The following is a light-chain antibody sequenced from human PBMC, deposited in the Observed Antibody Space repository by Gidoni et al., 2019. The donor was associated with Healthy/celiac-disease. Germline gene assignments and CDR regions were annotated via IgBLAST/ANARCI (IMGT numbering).Light chain of an antibody. CDR3: QVWDSSSDHVV. V-gene: IGLV3-21*02. CDR1: NIGSKS. CDR2: DDS. Sequence: SYVLTQPPSVSVASGQTARITCGGNNIGSKSVHWYQQKPGPADVLVVYDDSDRPSGIPERFSGSNSGNTATLTISRVEPGDEADYYCQVWDSSSDHVVFGGGTKLTVL. J-gene: IGLJ2*01.